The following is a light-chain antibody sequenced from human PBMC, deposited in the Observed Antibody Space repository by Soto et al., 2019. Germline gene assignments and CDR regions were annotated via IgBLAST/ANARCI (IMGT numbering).Light chain of an antibody. CDR1: SSDVGGYNY. J-gene: IGLJ1*01. Sequence: QSALTQPPSASGSPGQSVTISCTGTSSDVGGYNYVSWYQQHPGKAPKLMIYEVTKRPSGVPDRFSGSKSANTASLTISGLQVEDEAEYFCFSFTTTSTHVFGTGTKLTVL. CDR3: FSFTTTSTHV. CDR2: EVT. V-gene: IGLV2-8*01.